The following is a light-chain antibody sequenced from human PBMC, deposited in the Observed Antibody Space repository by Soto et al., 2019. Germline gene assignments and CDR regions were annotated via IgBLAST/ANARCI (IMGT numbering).Light chain of an antibody. V-gene: IGKV3-15*01. Sequence: ITMTNLPVIVSASPGEGVTPSCRAAQDVTTNFAWYQQKRGQAPRLLIYDISSRATGVPARFSGSGSGTEFTLSISGLQSEDFAVYFCQQSNNWPFSFGQGTRL. CDR3: QQSNNWPFS. J-gene: IGKJ5*01. CDR2: DIS. CDR1: QDVTTN.